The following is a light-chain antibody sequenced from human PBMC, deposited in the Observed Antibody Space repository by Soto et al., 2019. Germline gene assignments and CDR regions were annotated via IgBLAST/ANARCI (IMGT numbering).Light chain of an antibody. J-gene: IGKJ1*01. CDR3: QQYANWPWS. CDR1: QRVASN. Sequence: EIVVTQSPAALTVSPGERATLSCRASQRVASNLAWYQQKPGQAPRLLIYDASTRATGIPARFSGSGSGTEFTLTISCLQSEDFAIYFCQQYANWPWSFGQGTKVDIK. CDR2: DAS. V-gene: IGKV3-15*01.